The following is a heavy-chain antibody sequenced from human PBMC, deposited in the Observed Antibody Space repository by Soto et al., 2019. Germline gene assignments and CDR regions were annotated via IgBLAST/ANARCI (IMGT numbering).Heavy chain of an antibody. V-gene: IGHV4-4*02. Sequence: PSETLSLTCAVSGGSISSSNWWSWVRQPPGKGLEWIGEIYHSGSTNYNPSLKSRVTISVDKSKNQFSLKLSSVTAADTAVYYCARTPFISSSWYYFDYWGQGTLVTVSS. CDR3: ARTPFISSSWYYFDY. CDR2: IYHSGST. J-gene: IGHJ4*02. D-gene: IGHD6-13*01. CDR1: GGSISSSNW.